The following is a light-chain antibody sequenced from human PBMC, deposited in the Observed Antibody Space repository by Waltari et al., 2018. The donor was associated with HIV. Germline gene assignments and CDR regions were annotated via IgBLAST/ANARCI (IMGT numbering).Light chain of an antibody. CDR1: QSVNSK. CDR3: QQYYKWPLT. Sequence: EIVLIQSPGTLSVSPGERATLSCRASQSVNSKLAWYQQKPGQAPSLLIFDVSTRATGIPARFTGSGSGTEFTLTISGLQSEDVAVYYCQQYYKWPLTFGQGTRLEIK. J-gene: IGKJ5*01. CDR2: DVS. V-gene: IGKV3D-15*01.